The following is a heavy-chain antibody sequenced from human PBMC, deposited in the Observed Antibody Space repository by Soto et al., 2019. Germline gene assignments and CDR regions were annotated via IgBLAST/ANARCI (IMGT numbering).Heavy chain of an antibody. CDR2: ISYDGSNK. Sequence: GGSLRLSCAASGFTFSSYGMHWVRQAPGKGLEWVAVISYDGSNKYYADSVKGRFTISRDNSKNTLYLQMNSLRAEDTAVYYCAKDRTYGYYGMDVWGQGTTVTVSS. CDR1: GFTFSSYG. J-gene: IGHJ6*02. D-gene: IGHD3-10*01. CDR3: AKDRTYGYYGMDV. V-gene: IGHV3-30*18.